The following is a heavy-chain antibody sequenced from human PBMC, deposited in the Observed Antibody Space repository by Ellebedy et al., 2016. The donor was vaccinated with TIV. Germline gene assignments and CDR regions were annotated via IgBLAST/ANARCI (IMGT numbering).Heavy chain of an antibody. J-gene: IGHJ3*02. CDR3: ARGPSDDAFEI. CDR1: GGSISSYY. V-gene: IGHV4-59*01. Sequence: SETLSLXXTVSGGSISSYYWSWIRQPPGKGLEWIGYIYYSGSTNYNPSLKSRVTISVDTSKNQFSLKLSSVTAADTAVYYRARGPSDDAFEIWGQGTMVAVSS. CDR2: IYYSGST.